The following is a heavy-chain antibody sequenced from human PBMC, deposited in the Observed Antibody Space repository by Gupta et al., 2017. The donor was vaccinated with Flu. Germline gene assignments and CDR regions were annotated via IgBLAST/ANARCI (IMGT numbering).Heavy chain of an antibody. CDR3: ARAFTYFSDSSGFSVWFDP. V-gene: IGHV4-31*03. CDR1: GGSIISDDYS. D-gene: IGHD3-22*01. Sequence: QVQLQESGPGLVKPSQTLSLTCTVSGGSIISDDYSWNWIRQRPGKGLEWIGFIDYSGSTYYNPSLRSRLSLSVDSSKNQFSLKMNSVIAADTAVYYCARAFTYFSDSSGFSVWFDPWGQGTRVTVSS. J-gene: IGHJ5*02. CDR2: IDYSGST.